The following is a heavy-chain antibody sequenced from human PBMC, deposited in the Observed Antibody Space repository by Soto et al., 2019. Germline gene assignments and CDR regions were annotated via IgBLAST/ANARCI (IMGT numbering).Heavy chain of an antibody. CDR3: ARVRWGGGKDMDV. V-gene: IGHV3-74*01. D-gene: IGHD2-15*01. CDR1: GFTFSTYW. J-gene: IGHJ6*02. Sequence: EVQLVESGGGLVQPGGSLRPSCAASGFTFSTYWIHWVRQAPGKGLVWVSRINSDGSSTNYADSVKGRFTISRDNSKNTLFVQMNSLRAEDTDVYYCARVRWGGGKDMDVWGQGTTVTVSS. CDR2: INSDGSST.